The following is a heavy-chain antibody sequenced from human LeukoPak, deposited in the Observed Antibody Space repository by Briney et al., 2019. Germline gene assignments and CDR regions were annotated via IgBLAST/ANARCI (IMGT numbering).Heavy chain of an antibody. CDR2: ISISGGSA. J-gene: IGHJ5*02. Sequence: GGSLRLSCAASGFTFSTYPMSWVRQAPGKGLEWVSGISISGGSAYYADSVKGRFTISRDNSKNTLYLQMNRLRAEDTAVYYCAKDRDLLFAHCWFDLWGQGILVTVSS. D-gene: IGHD3-10*01. CDR3: AKDRDLLFAHCWFDL. CDR1: GFTFSTYP. V-gene: IGHV3-23*01.